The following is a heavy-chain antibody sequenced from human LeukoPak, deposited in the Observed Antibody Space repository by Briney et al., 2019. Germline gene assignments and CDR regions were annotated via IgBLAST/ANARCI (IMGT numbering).Heavy chain of an antibody. CDR2: IYYSGST. J-gene: IGHJ4*02. Sequence: PSETLSLTCTVSGYSISSGYYWGWIRRPPGKGLEWIGSIYYSGSTYYNPSLKSRVTISVDTSKNQFSLKLSSVTAADTAVYYCARVLSSGSHQFDYWGQGTLVTVSS. V-gene: IGHV4-38-2*02. CDR1: GYSISSGYY. CDR3: ARVLSSGSHQFDY. D-gene: IGHD1-26*01.